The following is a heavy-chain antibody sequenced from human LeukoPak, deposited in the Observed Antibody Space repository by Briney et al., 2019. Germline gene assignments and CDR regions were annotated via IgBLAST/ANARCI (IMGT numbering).Heavy chain of an antibody. V-gene: IGHV1-18*01. J-gene: IGHJ4*02. CDR2: ISAYNGNT. CDR3: ARARGPHYYDSSGKLYYFDY. Sequence: ASVKVSCKASGYTFTSYGISWVRQALGQGLEWMGWISAYNGNTNYAQKLQGRVTMTTDTSTSTAYMELRSLRSDDTAVCYCARARGPHYYDSSGKLYYFDYWGQGTLVTVSS. CDR1: GYTFTSYG. D-gene: IGHD3-22*01.